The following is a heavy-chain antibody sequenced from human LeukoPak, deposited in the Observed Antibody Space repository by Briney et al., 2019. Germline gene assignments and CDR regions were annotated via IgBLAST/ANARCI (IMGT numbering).Heavy chain of an antibody. CDR1: GFTFNYYN. V-gene: IGHV3-21*01. CDR2: ITSSGAYI. D-gene: IGHD3-9*01. Sequence: GGSLRLSCAASGFTFNYYNMNWVRQAPGKALEWVSSITSSGAYIFYADSVRGRFTISRDNAKNSLYLQMNSLRAEDTAVYYCARALRYFDSIFDYWGQGTLVTVSS. CDR3: ARALRYFDSIFDY. J-gene: IGHJ4*02.